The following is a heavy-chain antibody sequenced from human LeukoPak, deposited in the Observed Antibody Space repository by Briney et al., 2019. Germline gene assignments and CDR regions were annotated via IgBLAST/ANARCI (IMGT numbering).Heavy chain of an antibody. CDR2: IYYSGST. CDR1: GGSISSYY. CDR3: ARVPAAPVNGWFDP. J-gene: IGHJ5*02. D-gene: IGHD2-2*01. V-gene: IGHV4-59*01. Sequence: SETLSLTCTVSGGSISSYYWSWIRQPPGKGLEWIGYIYYSGSTNYNPSLKSRVTISVDTSKNQFSLKLSSVTAADTAVYYCARVPAAPVNGWFDPWGQGTLVTVSS.